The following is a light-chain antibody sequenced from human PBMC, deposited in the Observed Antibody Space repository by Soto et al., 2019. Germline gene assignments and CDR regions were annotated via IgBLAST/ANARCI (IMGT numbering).Light chain of an antibody. CDR3: QQYGSSGYT. CDR1: QSVSSSY. J-gene: IGKJ2*01. Sequence: EIVLTQSPGTLSLSPGERATLSCRASQSVSSSYLAWYQQKPGQAPRLLIYGASSRATGIPDRFSGSGSGTDFTLTINRREPEDFAVYYCQQYGSSGYTFGQGTKLEIK. V-gene: IGKV3-20*01. CDR2: GAS.